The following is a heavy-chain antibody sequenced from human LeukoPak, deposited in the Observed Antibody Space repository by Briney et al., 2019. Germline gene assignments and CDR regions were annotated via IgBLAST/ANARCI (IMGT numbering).Heavy chain of an antibody. CDR3: ARAGAPTISQPSWFDP. CDR2: ISSSGSTI. CDR1: GFTFSDYY. D-gene: IGHD1-14*01. V-gene: IGHV3-11*01. Sequence: GGSLRLSCAASGFTFSDYYMSWIRQAPGKGLEWVSYISSSGSTIYYADSVKGRFTISRDNAKNSLYLQMNSLRAEDTAVYYCARAGAPTISQPSWFDPWGQGTLVTVSS. J-gene: IGHJ5*02.